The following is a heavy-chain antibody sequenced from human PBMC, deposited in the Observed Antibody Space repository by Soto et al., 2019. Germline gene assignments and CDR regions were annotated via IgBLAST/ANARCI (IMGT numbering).Heavy chain of an antibody. CDR1: GFTFSSYG. D-gene: IGHD4-4*01. V-gene: IGHV3-30*18. Sequence: PGGSLRLSCAASGFTFSSYGLHWVRQAPGKGLEWVAVISYDGSNKYYADSVKGRFTISRDNSKNTLYLQMNSLRAEDTAVYYCAKGYSNYVPSCMDVWGQGTTVTVSS. CDR2: ISYDGSNK. J-gene: IGHJ6*02. CDR3: AKGYSNYVPSCMDV.